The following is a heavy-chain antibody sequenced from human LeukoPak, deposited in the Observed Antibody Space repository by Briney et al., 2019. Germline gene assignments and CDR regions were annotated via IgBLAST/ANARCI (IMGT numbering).Heavy chain of an antibody. CDR3: ARDRFVGYWSSTSCQNAFDN. D-gene: IGHD2-2*01. CDR2: IYHSGST. V-gene: IGHV4-4*02. J-gene: IGHJ3*02. CDR1: GGSISSSNW. Sequence: SETLSLTCAVSGGSISSSNWWGWFRQPPGKGLEWIGEIYHSGSTNYNPSLKSRVTISVDKSKNQFSLKLSSVTAADTAVYYCARDRFVGYWSSTSCQNAFDNWGQGTMVTVSS.